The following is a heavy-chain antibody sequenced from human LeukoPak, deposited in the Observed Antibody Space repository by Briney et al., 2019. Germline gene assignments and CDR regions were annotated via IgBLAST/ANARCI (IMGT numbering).Heavy chain of an antibody. D-gene: IGHD6-13*01. CDR3: ARRLAAGWIYYYYGMDV. CDR2: MNPNSGNT. J-gene: IGHJ6*02. Sequence: ASVKVSCKASGYTFTSYDINWMRQATGQGLEWMGWMNPNSGNTGYAQKFQGRVTMTRNTSISTAYMELSSLRSEDTAVYYCARRLAAGWIYYYYGMDVWGQGTTVTVSS. V-gene: IGHV1-8*01. CDR1: GYTFTSYD.